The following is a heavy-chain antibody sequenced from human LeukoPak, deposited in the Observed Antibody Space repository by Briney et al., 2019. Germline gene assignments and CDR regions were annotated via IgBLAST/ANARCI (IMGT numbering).Heavy chain of an antibody. CDR3: ARRGGYSLFDY. Sequence: GGTPRLSCVASGFTFSSYWMSWVRQATGRGLEWVANMKYDGSEIYYMDSVKGRFTISRDNAVNSLFLQMNGLRAEDTAVYYCARRGGYSLFDYWGQGTLVTVSS. V-gene: IGHV3-7*01. CDR2: MKYDGSEI. J-gene: IGHJ4*02. D-gene: IGHD2-21*01. CDR1: GFTFSSYW.